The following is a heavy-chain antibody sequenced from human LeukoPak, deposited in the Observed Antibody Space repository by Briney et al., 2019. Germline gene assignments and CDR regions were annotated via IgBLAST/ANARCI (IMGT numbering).Heavy chain of an antibody. CDR1: GYTFTGYY. V-gene: IGHV1-2*02. CDR2: INPNSGGT. D-gene: IGHD2-2*02. CDR3: AKDQQYQLLYPSNNWFDP. Sequence: GASVKVSCKASGYTFTGYYMHWVRQAPGQGLEWMGWINPNSGGTNYAQKFQGRVTMTRDTTISTAYMELSRLRSDDTAVYYCAKDQQYQLLYPSNNWFDPWGQGTLVTVSS. J-gene: IGHJ5*02.